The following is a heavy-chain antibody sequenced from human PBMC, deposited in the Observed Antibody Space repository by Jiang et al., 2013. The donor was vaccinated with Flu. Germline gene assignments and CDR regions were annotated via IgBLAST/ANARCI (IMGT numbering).Heavy chain of an antibody. V-gene: IGHV7-4-1*02. CDR2: INTNNGKP. CDR1: GYTFTEFG. J-gene: IGHJ1*01. CDR3: ARGHLESIQH. Sequence: QSGSELKKPGASVTVSCKASGYTFTEFGMGWVRQAPGQGLEWMGWINTNNGKPTYAQGFTGRFVFSLDTSVATAYLQISSLRTADTAVYYCARGHLESIQHWGQGTLVTVSS.